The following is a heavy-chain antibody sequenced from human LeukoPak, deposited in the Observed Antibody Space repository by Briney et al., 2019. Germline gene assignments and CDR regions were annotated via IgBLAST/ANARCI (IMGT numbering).Heavy chain of an antibody. CDR2: ISSSGSTI. CDR1: GFTFSSYE. Sequence: PGGSLRLSCAASGFTFSSYEMNWVRQAPGKGLEWVSYISSSGSTIYYADSVKCRFTISRDNAKNSLYLQVNSLRDEDTAVYYCARAGYCSSTSCPSHYYYGMDVWGKGTTVTVSS. J-gene: IGHJ6*04. D-gene: IGHD2-2*01. CDR3: ARAGYCSSTSCPSHYYYGMDV. V-gene: IGHV3-48*03.